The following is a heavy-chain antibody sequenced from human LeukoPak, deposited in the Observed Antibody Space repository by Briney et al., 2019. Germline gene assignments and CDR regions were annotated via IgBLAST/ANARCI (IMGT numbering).Heavy chain of an antibody. CDR2: IYHSGNT. J-gene: IGHJ6*03. V-gene: IGHV4-38-2*02. CDR1: GYSISSGYY. CDR3: ASLAAGGYYYYMDV. Sequence: SETLSLTCTISGYSISSGYYWGWIRQPPGKGLEWIGSIYHSGNTYYNPSLKSRLTISVDTSKNQLSLKLSSVTAADTAVYYCASLAAGGYYYYMDVWGKGTTVTVSS. D-gene: IGHD3-10*01.